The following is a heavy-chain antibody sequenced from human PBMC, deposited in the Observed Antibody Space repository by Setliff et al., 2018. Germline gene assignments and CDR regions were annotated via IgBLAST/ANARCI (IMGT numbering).Heavy chain of an antibody. Sequence: GGSLRLSCAASGFTFSTYRMHWVRQAPGKGLEWVAVIWDDGVKKYHADSVKGRFTISRDNSKNTLYLQMNSLRPEDTAVYYCVNHNPARRALDGTPLDKWGQGVLVTVSS. CDR1: GFTFSTYR. J-gene: IGHJ4*02. D-gene: IGHD1-1*01. V-gene: IGHV3-33*08. CDR3: VNHNPARRALDGTPLDK. CDR2: IWDDGVKK.